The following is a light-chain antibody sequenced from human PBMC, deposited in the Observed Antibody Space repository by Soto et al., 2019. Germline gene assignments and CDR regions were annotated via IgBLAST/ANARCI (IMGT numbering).Light chain of an antibody. CDR3: LIWHNSVYV. CDR2: YKSDSDK. V-gene: IGLV5-45*02. J-gene: IGLJ1*01. CDR1: SGINVDTYR. Sequence: QLVLTQPSSLSASPGASASLTCTLRSGINVDTYRIYWYQQKPGSPPQYLLSYKSDSDKQQGSGVPSRFSGSKDASANAGILLISGLQSDDEADYYCLIWHNSVYVFGTGTKVTVL.